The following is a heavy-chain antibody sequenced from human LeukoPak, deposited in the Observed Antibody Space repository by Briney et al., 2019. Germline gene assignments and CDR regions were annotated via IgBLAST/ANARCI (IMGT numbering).Heavy chain of an antibody. J-gene: IGHJ4*02. V-gene: IGHV3-23*01. CDR2: ISGSGGST. CDR3: AKDLGRPVRED. D-gene: IGHD6-6*01. Sequence: GGSLRLSCAASGFTFSSYAMSWVRQAPGKGLEWVSAISGSGGSTYYADSVKGRFTISRDNSKNTLYLQMNSLRAEDTGVYYCAKDLGRPVREDWGQGTLVTVSS. CDR1: GFTFSSYA.